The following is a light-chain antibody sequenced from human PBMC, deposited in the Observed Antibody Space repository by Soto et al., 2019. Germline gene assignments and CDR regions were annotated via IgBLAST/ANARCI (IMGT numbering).Light chain of an antibody. Sequence: EIVLTQSPATLSLSPGERATLSCRASQNVGSYLAWYQQKPGQAPGLLIYDASNRATGIPARCSGSGSGTDFSLTISSLEPEDFVVYYCQQRSNWPVTFGQGTKLEIK. CDR3: QQRSNWPVT. CDR2: DAS. CDR1: QNVGSY. V-gene: IGKV3-11*01. J-gene: IGKJ2*01.